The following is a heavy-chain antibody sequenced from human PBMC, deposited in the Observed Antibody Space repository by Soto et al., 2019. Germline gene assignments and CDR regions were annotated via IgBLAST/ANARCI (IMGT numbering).Heavy chain of an antibody. J-gene: IGHJ3*02. Sequence: SETLSVTCTVAGGSLSSYYLSWIRQPPGKGLEWIGYIYYSGSTNYNPSLKSRVTISVDTSKNQFSLKLSSVTAADTAVYYCARHNLENIQLWYRGAFDIWGQGTMVTVSS. V-gene: IGHV4-59*08. CDR2: IYYSGST. D-gene: IGHD5-18*01. CDR3: ARHNLENIQLWYRGAFDI. CDR1: GGSLSSYY.